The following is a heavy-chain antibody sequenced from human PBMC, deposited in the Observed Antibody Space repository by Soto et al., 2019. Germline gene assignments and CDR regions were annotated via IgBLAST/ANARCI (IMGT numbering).Heavy chain of an antibody. Sequence: QVQLVESGGGVVQPGRSLRLSCAASGFTFSSYAMHWVRQAPGKGLEWVAFISYDVSNKYYADSVKGRFTISRDNSKNTLYLQMNCLRAEDTAVYYCARDLGSSWYVKWFDPWGQGTLVTVSS. V-gene: IGHV3-30-3*01. CDR1: GFTFSSYA. CDR2: ISYDVSNK. J-gene: IGHJ5*02. CDR3: ARDLGSSWYVKWFDP. D-gene: IGHD6-13*01.